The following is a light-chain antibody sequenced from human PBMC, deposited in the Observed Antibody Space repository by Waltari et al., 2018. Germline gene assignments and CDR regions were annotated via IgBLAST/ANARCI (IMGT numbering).Light chain of an antibody. CDR1: QNIGND. CDR2: DSS. CDR3: QQRNNWPPFT. V-gene: IGKV3-11*01. Sequence: DTVLTQSPATLSLSPGERATLSCRASQNIGNDLAWYQQRPGQALRLLIYDSSTRATGIPARFSGSGSGTDFTLTISSLEPEDVATYFCQQRNNWPPFTFGPGTILDIK. J-gene: IGKJ3*01.